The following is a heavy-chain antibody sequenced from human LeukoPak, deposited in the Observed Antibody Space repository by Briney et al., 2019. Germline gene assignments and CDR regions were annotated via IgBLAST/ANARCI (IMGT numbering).Heavy chain of an antibody. V-gene: IGHV3-30*18. CDR3: AKDEHSSGWYYFDY. D-gene: IGHD6-19*01. CDR1: GFTFSSYG. J-gene: IGHJ4*02. CDR2: ISYDGSNK. Sequence: PGGSLRLSCAASGFTFSSYGMDWVRQAPGKGLEWVAVISYDGSNKYYADSVKGRFTISRDNSKNTLYLQMNSLRAEDTAVYYCAKDEHSSGWYYFDYWGQGTLVTVSS.